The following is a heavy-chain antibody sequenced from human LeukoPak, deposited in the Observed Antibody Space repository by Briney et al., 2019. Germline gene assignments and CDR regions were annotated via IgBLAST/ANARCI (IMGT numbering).Heavy chain of an antibody. Sequence: GGSLKLSCAASGFTFNIYNMNWVRQSAGKGLESVSSISYSSSSIYYADSVKGRFTISRDNAKNSLYLQMNSLRAEDTAVYYCARAVPYSYGYVVEYFDYWGQGTLVTVSS. V-gene: IGHV3-21*01. CDR3: ARAVPYSYGYVVEYFDY. CDR2: ISYSSSSI. J-gene: IGHJ4*02. D-gene: IGHD5-18*01. CDR1: GFTFNIYN.